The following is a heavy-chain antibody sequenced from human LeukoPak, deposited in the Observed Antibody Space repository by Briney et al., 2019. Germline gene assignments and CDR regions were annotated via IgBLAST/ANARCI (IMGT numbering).Heavy chain of an antibody. D-gene: IGHD3-22*01. J-gene: IGHJ4*02. CDR1: GFTFSSYT. V-gene: IGHV3-21*01. CDR2: ISSSSSYI. CDR3: ARAHTHCDSSAYYS. Sequence: GGSLRLSCAASGFTFSSYTMTWVRQAPGRGLEWVSSISSSSSYIYYADSVKGRFSISRDNAKNSLYLQMNSLRAEDTAVYYCARAHTHCDSSAYYSWGQGTLVTVSS.